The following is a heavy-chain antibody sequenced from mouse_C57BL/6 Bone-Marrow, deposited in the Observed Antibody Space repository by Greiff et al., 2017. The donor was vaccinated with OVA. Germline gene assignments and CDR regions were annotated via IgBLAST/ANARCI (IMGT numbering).Heavy chain of an antibody. V-gene: IGHV1-81*01. J-gene: IGHJ2*01. CDR2: IYPRSGNT. CDR3: ARGLRDFDY. Sequence: QVQLQQSGAELARPGASVKLSCKASGYTFTSYGISWVKQRTGQGLEWIGEIYPRSGNTYYNEKFKGKATLTADKSSSTAYMELRSLTSEDSAVYFWARGLRDFDYWGQGTTLTVSS. D-gene: IGHD3-1*01. CDR1: GYTFTSYG.